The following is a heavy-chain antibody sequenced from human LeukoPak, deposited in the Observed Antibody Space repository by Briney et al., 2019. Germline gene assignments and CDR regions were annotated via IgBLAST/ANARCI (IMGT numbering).Heavy chain of an antibody. V-gene: IGHV1-69*13. J-gene: IGHJ6*02. CDR2: IIPIFGTA. CDR1: GGTFSSCA. D-gene: IGHD3-10*01. Sequence: ASVKVSCKASGGTFSSCAISWVRQAPGQGLEWMGGIIPIFGTANYAQKFQGRVTITADESTSTAYMELSSLRSEDTAVYYCARDRRLYGSGSYPRSYYGMDVWGQGTTVTVSS. CDR3: ARDRRLYGSGSYPRSYYGMDV.